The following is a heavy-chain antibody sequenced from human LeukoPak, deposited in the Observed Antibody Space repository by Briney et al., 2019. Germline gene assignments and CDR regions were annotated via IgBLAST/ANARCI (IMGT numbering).Heavy chain of an antibody. CDR3: AKDPVRSGGSRGAFDI. CDR1: GFTFSSYA. D-gene: IGHD2-15*01. Sequence: GGSLRLSCAASGFTFSSYAMSWVRQAPGKGLERVSATSGSGGSTYYADSVKGRFTISRDNSKNTLFLQMNSLRAEDTAVYYCAKDPVRSGGSRGAFDIWGQGTMVTVSS. CDR2: TSGSGGST. V-gene: IGHV3-23*01. J-gene: IGHJ3*02.